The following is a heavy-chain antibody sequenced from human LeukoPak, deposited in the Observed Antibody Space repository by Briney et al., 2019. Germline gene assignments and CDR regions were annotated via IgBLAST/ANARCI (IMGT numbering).Heavy chain of an antibody. CDR3: AREVQQLALYYYYGMDV. D-gene: IGHD6-13*01. CDR1: GFTFSNHK. J-gene: IGHJ6*04. V-gene: IGHV3-21*01. Sequence: GGSLRLSCAASGFTFSNHKMNWVRQAPGKGLEWVSSISSSSSYIYYADSVKGRFTISRDNAKNLLYLQMNSLRAEDTAVYYCAREVQQLALYYYYGMDVWGKGTTVTVSS. CDR2: ISSSSSYI.